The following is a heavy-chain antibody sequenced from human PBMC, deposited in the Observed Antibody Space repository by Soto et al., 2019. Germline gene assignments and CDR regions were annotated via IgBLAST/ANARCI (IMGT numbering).Heavy chain of an antibody. J-gene: IGHJ6*02. V-gene: IGHV1-69*01. Sequence: QVQLVQSGAEVKKPGSSVKVSCKASGGTFSSYAISWVRQAPGQGLEWMGGIIPIFGTANYAQKFQGRVTITADESTSTAYMELSSLRSEDTAVYYCARGTYYDFWSGHYTDYYYGMDVWGQGTTVTVSS. CDR3: ARGTYYDFWSGHYTDYYYGMDV. D-gene: IGHD3-3*01. CDR2: IIPIFGTA. CDR1: GGTFSSYA.